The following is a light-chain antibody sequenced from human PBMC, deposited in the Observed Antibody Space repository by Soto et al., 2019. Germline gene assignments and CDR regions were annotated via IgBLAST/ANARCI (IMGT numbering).Light chain of an antibody. CDR1: QNINNW. Sequence: DIQMTQSPSTLSASVGDRVTITCRASQNINNWLAWYQHKPGKAPKILIYDASTLESGVPSRFSGSGSGTEFNLTISSLQPDDFATYYCQQYNLAFGQGTKVDIX. CDR2: DAS. CDR3: QQYNLA. J-gene: IGKJ1*01. V-gene: IGKV1-5*01.